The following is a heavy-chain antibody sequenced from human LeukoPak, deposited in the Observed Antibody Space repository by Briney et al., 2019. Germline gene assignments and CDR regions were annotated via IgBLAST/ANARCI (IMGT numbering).Heavy chain of an antibody. CDR1: GFTFSSYG. CDR3: ARPIGYYYDSSGYFPSYHFDY. CDR2: IRYDGSNK. D-gene: IGHD3-22*01. J-gene: IGHJ4*02. Sequence: GGSLRLSCAASGFTFSSYGMHWVRQAPGKGLEWVAFIRYDGSNKYYADSVKGRFTISRDNSKNTLYLQMNSLRAEDTAVYYCARPIGYYYDSSGYFPSYHFDYWGQGTLVTVSS. V-gene: IGHV3-30*02.